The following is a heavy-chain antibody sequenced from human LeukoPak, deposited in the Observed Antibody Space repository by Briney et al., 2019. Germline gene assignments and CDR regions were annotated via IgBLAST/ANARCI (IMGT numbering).Heavy chain of an antibody. CDR3: TTGLVVVAAFFDY. D-gene: IGHD2-15*01. V-gene: IGHV3-33*01. CDR2: IWYDGSNK. CDR1: GFTFSSYG. Sequence: PGRSLRLSCAASGFTFSSYGMHWVRQAPGKGLGWVAVIWYDGSNKYYAASVKGRFTISRDNSKNTLYLQMNSLRAEDTAVYYCTTGLVVVAAFFDYWGQGTLVTVSS. J-gene: IGHJ4*02.